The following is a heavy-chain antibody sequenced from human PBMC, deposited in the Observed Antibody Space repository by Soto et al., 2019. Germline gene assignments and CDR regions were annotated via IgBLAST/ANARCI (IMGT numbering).Heavy chain of an antibody. J-gene: IGHJ5*02. V-gene: IGHV4-31*03. CDR1: GGSISSGGYY. D-gene: IGHD3-3*01. CDR3: ARETSGYRNWFDP. Sequence: QVQLQESGPGLVKPSQTLSLTCTVSGGSISSGGYYWSWIRQHPGKGLEWIGYMYYSGSTYYNPSLKSRVTTSVDTSKNQFSLKLSSVTAADTAVYYCARETSGYRNWFDPWGQGTLVTVSS. CDR2: MYYSGST.